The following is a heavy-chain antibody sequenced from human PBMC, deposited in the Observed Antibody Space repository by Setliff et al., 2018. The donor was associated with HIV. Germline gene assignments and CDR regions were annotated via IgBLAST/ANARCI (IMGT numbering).Heavy chain of an antibody. Sequence: GGSLRLSCAVSGFTFSNSAMSWVRQAPGKGLEWVSSVATDGGSTYYAASVQGRFTISSDYSRNTLYLQMNSLRAEDSAVYYCAKDPNSSWHVGFYNYGMDVWGQGTTVTVSS. V-gene: IGHV3-23*01. D-gene: IGHD6-13*01. CDR3: AKDPNSSWHVGFYNYGMDV. CDR1: GFTFSNSA. CDR2: VATDGGST. J-gene: IGHJ6*02.